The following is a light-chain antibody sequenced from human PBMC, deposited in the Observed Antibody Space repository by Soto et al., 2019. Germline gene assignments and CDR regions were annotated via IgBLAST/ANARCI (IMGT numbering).Light chain of an antibody. V-gene: IGLV1-44*01. Sequence: QSVLTQPPSASGTPGQRVTISCSGSSSNIGTNTVNWYQQLPGTAPKLLINSNNQRPSGVPDRFSGSKSGTSASLAISGLQSGDEADFYCAAWDDSPNGVVFGGGTKLTVL. CDR3: AAWDDSPNGVV. CDR1: SSNIGTNT. J-gene: IGLJ2*01. CDR2: SNN.